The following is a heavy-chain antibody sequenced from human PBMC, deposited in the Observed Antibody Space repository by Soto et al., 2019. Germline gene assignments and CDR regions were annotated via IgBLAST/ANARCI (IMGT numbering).Heavy chain of an antibody. J-gene: IGHJ2*01. CDR2: ISPSGDRT. CDR3: AKTPRGVDRGDWYLDV. CDR1: GLTFSSYG. Sequence: GGSLRLSCAASGLTFSSYGMTWVRLAPGRGLDYVSAISPSGDRTWYADSVKGRFTISRDNSKNTLYLQMNGLRAEDTAIYYCAKTPRGVDRGDWYLDVWGRGTLVTVSS. V-gene: IGHV3-23*01. D-gene: IGHD3-10*01.